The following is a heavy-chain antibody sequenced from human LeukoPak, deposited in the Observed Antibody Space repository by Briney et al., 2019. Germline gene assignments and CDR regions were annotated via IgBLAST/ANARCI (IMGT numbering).Heavy chain of an antibody. CDR1: GGTFSSYT. Sequence: SVKVSCKASGGTFSSYTISWVRQAPGQGLEWMGRIIPILGIATYAQKFQGRVTITADKSTSTAYMELSSLRSEDTAVYYCAKAQGYGFPIDYWGQGTLVTVSS. V-gene: IGHV1-69*02. CDR2: IIPILGIA. CDR3: AKAQGYGFPIDY. D-gene: IGHD5-18*01. J-gene: IGHJ4*02.